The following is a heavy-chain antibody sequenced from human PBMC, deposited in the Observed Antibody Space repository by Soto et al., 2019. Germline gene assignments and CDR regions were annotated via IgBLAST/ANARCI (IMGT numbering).Heavy chain of an antibody. CDR3: ARSIAARHPSPYYYHDMYS. D-gene: IGHD6-6*01. V-gene: IGHV5-10-1*01. J-gene: IGHJ6*02. CDR1: GYSFTSYW. Sequence: GETLKISCKGSGYSFTSYWISWVRQMPGKGLEWMGRIDPSDSYTNYSPSFQGHVTISADMSISTAYLQWSSLKASDTAMYYCARSIAARHPSPYYYHDMYSWGQGTTGTV. CDR2: IDPSDSYT.